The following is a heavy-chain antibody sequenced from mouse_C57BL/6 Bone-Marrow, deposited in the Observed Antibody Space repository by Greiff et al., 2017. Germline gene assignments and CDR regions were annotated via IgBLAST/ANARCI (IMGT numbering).Heavy chain of an antibody. J-gene: IGHJ2*01. Sequence: QVQLQQSGAELVRPGASVKLSCKASGYTFTDYYINWVKQRPGQGLEWIGRIYPGSGNTYYNEKFKGKATLTAEKSSSTAYMQLSSLTSEDSAVYCCARGGVGQEGYWGQGTTLTVSS. CDR3: ARGGVGQEGY. V-gene: IGHV1-76*01. CDR2: IYPGSGNT. CDR1: GYTFTDYY. D-gene: IGHD3-3*01.